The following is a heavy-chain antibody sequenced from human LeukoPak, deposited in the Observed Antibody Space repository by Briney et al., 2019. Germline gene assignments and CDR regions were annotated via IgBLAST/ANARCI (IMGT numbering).Heavy chain of an antibody. V-gene: IGHV3-30*01. CDR2: ISYDGSNK. CDR1: RFTFSSYA. CDR3: GSLIVVVPADKGDAFDI. J-gene: IGHJ3*02. Sequence: GRSLRLSCAASRFTFSSYAMHWVRQAPGKGLEWVAVISYDGSNKYYADSVKGRFTISRDNSKNTLYLQMNSLRAEDTAVYYCGSLIVVVPADKGDAFDIWGQGTMVTVSS. D-gene: IGHD2-2*01.